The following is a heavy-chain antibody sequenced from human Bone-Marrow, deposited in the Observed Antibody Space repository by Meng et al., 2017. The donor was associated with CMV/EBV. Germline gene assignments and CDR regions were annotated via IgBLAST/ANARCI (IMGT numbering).Heavy chain of an antibody. CDR3: VRDVGQPGEGNTWYKWYDP. Sequence: GGSLRLSCTASGFSLISHWMHWVRQIPGKGLMWVADIHHDGSRTAYADSVKGRFTISRDNAKNTLFLQMNRLRAEDTGVYYCVRDVGQPGEGNTWYKWYDPWGQGTLVTVSS. J-gene: IGHJ5*02. D-gene: IGHD6-13*01. V-gene: IGHV3-74*01. CDR2: IHHDGSRT. CDR1: GFSLISHW.